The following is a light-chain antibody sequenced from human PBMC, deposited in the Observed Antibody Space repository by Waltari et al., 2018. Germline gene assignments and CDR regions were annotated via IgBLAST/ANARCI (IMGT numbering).Light chain of an antibody. Sequence: QSVLTQPPSTSGTPGQTVTISCSGSSSNIGTNTVTWYQQFPGTAPKVLVFANYHRPSGVPNLFSASKSGTSASLVISGLQSEDEGDYFCAAWDDSLIGRVFGGGTTLTVL. CDR2: ANY. J-gene: IGLJ3*02. CDR1: SSNIGTNT. CDR3: AAWDDSLIGRV. V-gene: IGLV1-44*01.